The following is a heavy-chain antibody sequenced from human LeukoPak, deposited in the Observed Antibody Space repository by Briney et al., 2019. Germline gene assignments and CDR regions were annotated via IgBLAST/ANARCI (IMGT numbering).Heavy chain of an antibody. D-gene: IGHD3-9*01. Sequence: SETLSLTCTVSGGSISSYYWSWIRQPPGKGLEWIGYIYYSGSTNYNPSPKSRVTISVDTSKNQFSLKLSSVTAADTAVYYCARARYDILTGYGKGGFDYWGQGTLVTVSS. CDR2: IYYSGST. J-gene: IGHJ4*02. CDR1: GGSISSYY. V-gene: IGHV4-59*01. CDR3: ARARYDILTGYGKGGFDY.